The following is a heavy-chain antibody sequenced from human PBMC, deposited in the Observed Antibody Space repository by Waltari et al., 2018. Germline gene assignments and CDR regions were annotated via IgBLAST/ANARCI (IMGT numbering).Heavy chain of an antibody. CDR2: IKQDGSDT. CDR3: ARDWEGDRPNFDY. J-gene: IGHJ4*02. CDR1: GFTFNTLW. D-gene: IGHD1-26*01. V-gene: IGHV3-7*04. Sequence: EVQLVESGGGLVQPGGSLRLSCVASGFTFNTLWMVWVRQAPGKGLEWVTDIKQDGSDTYYADSVKGRFTVSRDNAKNSLYLQMNSLRVEDTAVYYCARDWEGDRPNFDYWGQGTLVTVSS.